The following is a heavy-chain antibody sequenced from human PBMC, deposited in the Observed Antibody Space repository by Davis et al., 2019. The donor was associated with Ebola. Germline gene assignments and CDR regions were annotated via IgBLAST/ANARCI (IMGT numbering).Heavy chain of an antibody. J-gene: IGHJ4*02. D-gene: IGHD1-26*01. CDR2: ISGSGGST. V-gene: IGHV3-23*01. CDR1: GFTFSSYA. Sequence: GESLKISCAASGFTFSSYAMSWVRQAPGKGLEWVSAISGSGGSTYYADSVKGRFTISRDNSKNTLYLQMNSLRAEDTAVYYCARETTVGATLYYFDYWGQGTLVTVSS. CDR3: ARETTVGATLYYFDY.